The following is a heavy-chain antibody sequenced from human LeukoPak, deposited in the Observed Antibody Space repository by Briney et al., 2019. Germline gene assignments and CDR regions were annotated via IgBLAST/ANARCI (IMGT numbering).Heavy chain of an antibody. J-gene: IGHJ4*02. CDR3: SIPPPTSGEGDF. CDR2: IYQSWST. V-gene: IGHV4-4*02. Sequence: SETLSLTCAVSGGSISSSNWWSWVRQPPGKGLEWIGEIYQSWSTNYNPSLKSRVNISVDKSKNQFSLKLSSVTAADTAVYYCSIPPPTSGEGDFGGQGTLVTVS. CDR1: GGSISSSNW.